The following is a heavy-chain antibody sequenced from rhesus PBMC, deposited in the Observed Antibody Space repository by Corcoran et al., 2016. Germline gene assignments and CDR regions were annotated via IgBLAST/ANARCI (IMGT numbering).Heavy chain of an antibody. CDR3: APWYSSWSFDY. Sequence: QVQLQESGPGVVKPSETLSLTCAVSGGSISDSYRWSWIRQPLGKGLEWIGYIYGSSTSTNYNPYLKSRVTISKDTSKIQCSLKLSSVTAADTAVYYCAPWYSSWSFDYWGQGVPVTVSS. J-gene: IGHJ4*01. V-gene: IGHV4S10*01. D-gene: IGHD6-13*01. CDR2: IYGSSTST. CDR1: GGSISDSYR.